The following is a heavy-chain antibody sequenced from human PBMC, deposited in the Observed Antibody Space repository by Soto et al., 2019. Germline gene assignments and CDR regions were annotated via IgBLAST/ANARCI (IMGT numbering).Heavy chain of an antibody. Sequence: GASVKVSCKASGYTFTSYGMHWVRQAPGQRLEWKGWINAGNGNTKYSQKFQGRVTITRDTSASTAYMELSSLRSEDTAVYYCSRGLGGARTYFDYWGQGTLVTVSS. CDR3: SRGLGGARTYFDY. V-gene: IGHV1-3*01. CDR2: INAGNGNT. CDR1: GYTFTSYG. D-gene: IGHD3-10*01. J-gene: IGHJ4*02.